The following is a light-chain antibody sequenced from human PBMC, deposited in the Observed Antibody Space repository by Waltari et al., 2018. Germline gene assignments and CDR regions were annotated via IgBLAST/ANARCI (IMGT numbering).Light chain of an antibody. CDR1: QCVSSNY. Sequence: EIALTQSPCTLSLSPGERDNFCCRASQCVSSNYLAWYQQIPGQAPRLVIYGASSRATGIPDRFSGSGSGTDFTLTISRLEPEDFAVYYCHQYGSSPRTFGQGTKVEIK. CDR2: GAS. J-gene: IGKJ1*01. V-gene: IGKV3-20*01. CDR3: HQYGSSPRT.